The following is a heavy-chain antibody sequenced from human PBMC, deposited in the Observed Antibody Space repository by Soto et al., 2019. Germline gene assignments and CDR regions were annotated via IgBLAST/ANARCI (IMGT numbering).Heavy chain of an antibody. J-gene: IGHJ4*02. CDR1: GYTVTTYY. CDR3: ARGSSSTERSVDF. V-gene: IGHV1-46*01. D-gene: IGHD1-1*01. CDR2: INPSGGST. Sequence: QVQLVQSGAEVKKPGASVKVSCKASGYTVTTYYMHWVQQAPGQGLEWLGVINPSGGSTTYAQKFQGRVTMARDTSTSKVYMELSSLRSADTAVYYCARGSSSTERSVDFWGQGTLVTVSS.